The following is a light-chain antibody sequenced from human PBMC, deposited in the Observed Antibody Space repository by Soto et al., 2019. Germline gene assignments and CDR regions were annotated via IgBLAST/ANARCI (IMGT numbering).Light chain of an antibody. V-gene: IGKV3-15*01. J-gene: IGKJ1*01. CDR3: QQYNSWPWT. CDR2: GAS. CDR1: QSVNNN. Sequence: EIVMTPSPATLSVSPGERATLSCRASQSVNNNLAWYQQKPGQAPRLLIYGASTRATGLPPRFSASGSGTEFTLTISSLQSEDSAVYYCQQYNSWPWTFGQGTKVDIK.